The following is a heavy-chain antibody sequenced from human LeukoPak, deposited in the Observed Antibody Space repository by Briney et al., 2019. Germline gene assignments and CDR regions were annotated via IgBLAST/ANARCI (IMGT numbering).Heavy chain of an antibody. J-gene: IGHJ6*02. CDR3: ARDQSYYDFWSSYGPSQYGMDV. CDR1: GGTFSSYA. V-gene: IGHV1-69*10. Sequence: SVKVSCKASGGTFSSYALSWVRQAPGQGLEWMGWIIPILGIANYAQKFQGRVTITAVKATSTAYMELSWLRPEDTAVDYSARDQSYYDFWSSYGPSQYGMDVWGQGTTVTVSS. D-gene: IGHD3-3*01. CDR2: IIPILGIA.